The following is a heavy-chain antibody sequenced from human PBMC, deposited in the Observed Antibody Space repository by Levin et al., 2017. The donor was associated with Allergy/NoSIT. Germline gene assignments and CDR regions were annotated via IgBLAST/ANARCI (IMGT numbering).Heavy chain of an antibody. V-gene: IGHV4-61*02. J-gene: IGHJ6*03. CDR1: GDSISRGFYY. D-gene: IGHD5-12*01. CDR2: IYVTGST. CDR3: ARDLEGFSGYNPYCYMDV. Sequence: SETLSLTCSVSGDSISRGFYYWSWIRQPAGEGLEWIGRIYVTGSTTYSPSLKSRVTISLDRSKDQVSLKINSVTAVDTAVYYCARDLEGFSGYNPYCYMDVWGKGTTVTVSS.